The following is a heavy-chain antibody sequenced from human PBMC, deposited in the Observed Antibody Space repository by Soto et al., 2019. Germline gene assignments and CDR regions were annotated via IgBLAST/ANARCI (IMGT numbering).Heavy chain of an antibody. Sequence: EVQLVDSGGGLVQPGRSLRLSCAASGFTFGDYAMHWVRQAPGKGLEWISYISWNSGSITYGDSVKGRFTISRDNAKNSLYLQMNSLRVEDTALYYCAKGAPRDGAYEDYFDYWGQGTLVTVSS. J-gene: IGHJ4*02. CDR1: GFTFGDYA. V-gene: IGHV3-9*01. CDR3: AKGAPRDGAYEDYFDY. CDR2: ISWNSGSI. D-gene: IGHD3-16*01.